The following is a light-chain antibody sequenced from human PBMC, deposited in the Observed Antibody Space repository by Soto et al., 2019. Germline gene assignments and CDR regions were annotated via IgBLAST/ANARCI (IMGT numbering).Light chain of an antibody. CDR3: CAYAGSYTYV. CDR1: SSDVGSSNY. Sequence: QSVLTQPRSESGSPGQSVTISCTGTSSDVGSSNYVSWYQQHPGKVPKLMIYDVSKRPSGVPDRFSGSKSDNTASLTISGLQAEDEADYYCCAYAGSYTYVFGTGTKLTVL. V-gene: IGLV2-11*01. CDR2: DVS. J-gene: IGLJ1*01.